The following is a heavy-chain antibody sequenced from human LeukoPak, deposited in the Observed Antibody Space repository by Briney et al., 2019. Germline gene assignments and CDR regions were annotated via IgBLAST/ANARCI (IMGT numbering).Heavy chain of an antibody. V-gene: IGHV4-34*01. CDR2: INHSGST. CDR3: ARGWRYSSGWYDY. Sequence: PSETLSLTCAVYGGSFRGYYRSWIRQPPGKGLDWIGEINHSGSTNYNPSLKSRVTISVDTSKNQFSLKLSSVTAADTAVYYCARGWRYSSGWYDYWGQGTLVTVSS. D-gene: IGHD6-19*01. CDR1: GGSFRGYY. J-gene: IGHJ4*02.